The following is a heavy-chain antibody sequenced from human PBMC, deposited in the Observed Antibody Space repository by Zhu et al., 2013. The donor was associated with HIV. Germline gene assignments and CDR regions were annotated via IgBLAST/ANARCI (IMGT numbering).Heavy chain of an antibody. V-gene: IGHV1-2*02. Sequence: QVQLVQSGAEVKKPGASVKVSCKTSGYTFTDYYVHWVRQAPGQGLEWMGWISPNNGGTIYQQKFQGRVTMTRDTSIITAYMEVSRLRSDDTAVYYCARGXGYDSSGYYNDYWGQGTLVTVSS. CDR3: ARGXGYDSSGYYNDY. CDR2: ISPNNGGT. CDR1: GYTFTDYY. D-gene: IGHD3-22*01. J-gene: IGHJ4*02.